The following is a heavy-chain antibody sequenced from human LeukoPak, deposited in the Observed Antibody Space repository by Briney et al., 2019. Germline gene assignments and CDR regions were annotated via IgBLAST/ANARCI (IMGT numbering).Heavy chain of an antibody. CDR3: ARGLVEMATIVDAFDI. CDR1: GYTFTGYY. V-gene: IGHV1-2*06. CDR2: INPNSGGT. J-gene: IGHJ3*02. D-gene: IGHD5-24*01. Sequence: ASVKVSCEASGYTFTGYYMHWVRQAPGQGLEWVGRINPNSGGTNYAQKFQGRVTMTRDTSISTAYMELSRLRSDDTAVYYCARGLVEMATIVDAFDIWGQGTMVTVSS.